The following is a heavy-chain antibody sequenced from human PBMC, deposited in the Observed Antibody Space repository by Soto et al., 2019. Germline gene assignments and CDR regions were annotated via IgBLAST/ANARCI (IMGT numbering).Heavy chain of an antibody. CDR3: ARGGDVNYYHGMDV. V-gene: IGHV1-18*01. Sequence: QVQLVQSGGEVKKPGASVKLSCTASGYTFTSYGISWVRQAPGQGLEGMGWISAYNGKTNYAQIVKGRVTMTTDTTTRTAYMDLRSLRSDDTAVYYCARGGDVNYYHGMDVWGQGTTVTVSS. J-gene: IGHJ6*02. CDR2: ISAYNGKT. D-gene: IGHD5-12*01. CDR1: GYTFTSYG.